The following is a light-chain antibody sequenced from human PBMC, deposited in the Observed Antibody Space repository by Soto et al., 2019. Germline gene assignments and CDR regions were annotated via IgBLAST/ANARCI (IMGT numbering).Light chain of an antibody. V-gene: IGLV1-44*01. CDR1: SSNVGRNS. J-gene: IGLJ3*02. CDR2: SHD. CDR3: AAWDDSRNAWV. Sequence: QAVVTQPPSSSQTPGQRVTISCSGISSNVGRNSVSWYQHVPGTAPQLLIYSHDQRPSGVPDRISASRSGTAASLAISGLRAEDEAFYYCAAWDDSRNAWVFVGGTQLTVL.